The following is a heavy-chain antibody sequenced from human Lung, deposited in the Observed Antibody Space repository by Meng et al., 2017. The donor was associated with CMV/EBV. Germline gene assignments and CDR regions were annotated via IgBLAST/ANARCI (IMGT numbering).Heavy chain of an antibody. CDR2: ISAYNGNT. D-gene: IGHD3-3*01. Sequence: ASVXVSXKTSGYTFTSYGISWVRQAPGQGLEWMGWISAYNGNTNYAQKHQGRVTMTTDTSTSTAYMELRSLSTDDADVYYCERTYDDVWNEYGGIDGWGQGTPVTVSS. CDR1: GYTFTSYG. CDR3: ERTYDDVWNEYGGIDG. J-gene: IGHJ4*03. V-gene: IGHV1-18*01.